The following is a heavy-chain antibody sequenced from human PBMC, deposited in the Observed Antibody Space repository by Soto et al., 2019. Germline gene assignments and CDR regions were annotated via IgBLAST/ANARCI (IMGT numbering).Heavy chain of an antibody. J-gene: IGHJ4*02. Sequence: ESGGGVVQPGRSLRLSCAASGFTFSSYGMHWVRQAPGKGLEWVAVIWYDGSNKYYADSVKGRFTISRDNSKNTLYLQMNSLRAEDTAVYYCARERYCSGGSCYSFDYWGQGTLVTVSS. CDR3: ARERYCSGGSCYSFDY. CDR2: IWYDGSNK. V-gene: IGHV3-33*01. D-gene: IGHD2-15*01. CDR1: GFTFSSYG.